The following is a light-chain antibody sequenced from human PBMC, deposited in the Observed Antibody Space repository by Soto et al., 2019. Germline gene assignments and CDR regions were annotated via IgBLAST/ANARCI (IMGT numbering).Light chain of an antibody. V-gene: IGKV3-20*01. Sequence: ECVGTQCTGTRSLYQGARDNLSCRASQSLTNSFIAWYQQKPGQAPRLLIYGASNRATGIPDRFSGSGSGTDFTLTIIRLEPEDSALYYCQQSGSSPRTFAEGTKVDIK. CDR2: GAS. J-gene: IGKJ1*01. CDR1: QSLTNSF. CDR3: QQSGSSPRT.